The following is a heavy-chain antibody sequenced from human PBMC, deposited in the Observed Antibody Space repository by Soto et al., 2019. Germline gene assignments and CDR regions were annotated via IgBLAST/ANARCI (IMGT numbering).Heavy chain of an antibody. J-gene: IGHJ4*02. CDR3: AKEGQYGVLAGYYYY. CDR2: ITSSGGDT. D-gene: IGHD3-9*01. Sequence: GWSLRLSCAASGVPFSNSAMSWVRQAPGKGLEWVSTITSSGGDTYYADSVKGRFTISRDNPKNTLYLQMNSLRAEDTAVYYCAKEGQYGVLAGYYYYWGQGSLVTVSS. V-gene: IGHV3-23*01. CDR1: GVPFSNSA.